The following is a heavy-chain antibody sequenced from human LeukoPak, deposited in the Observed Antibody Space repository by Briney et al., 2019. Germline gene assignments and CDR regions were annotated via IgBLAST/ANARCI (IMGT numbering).Heavy chain of an antibody. CDR1: GFTFSSYG. V-gene: IGHV3-23*01. Sequence: GGSLRLSCAASGFTFSSYGMSWVRQAPGKGLEWVSAISCSGGSTYYADSVKGRFTISRDNSKNTLYLQMNSLRAEDTAVYYCARPKYYVLRQANYYFDYWGQGTLVTVSS. CDR3: ARPKYYVLRQANYYFDY. CDR2: ISCSGGST. D-gene: IGHD3-10*02. J-gene: IGHJ4*02.